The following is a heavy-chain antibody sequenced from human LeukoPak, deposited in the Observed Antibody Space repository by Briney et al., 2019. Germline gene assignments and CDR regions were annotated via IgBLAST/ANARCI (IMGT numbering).Heavy chain of an antibody. D-gene: IGHD2-2*01. CDR3: ARDRYCSSTSCYFWSGYSYYYYGMDV. V-gene: IGHV1-18*01. Sequence: ASVKVSCKASGYTFTSYGISWVRQAPGQGLEWMGWISAYNGNTNYAQKLQGRVTMTTDTSTSTAYMELRSLRSDDTAVYYCARDRYCSSTSCYFWSGYSYYYYGMDVWGQGTTVTVSS. CDR2: ISAYNGNT. J-gene: IGHJ6*02. CDR1: GYTFTSYG.